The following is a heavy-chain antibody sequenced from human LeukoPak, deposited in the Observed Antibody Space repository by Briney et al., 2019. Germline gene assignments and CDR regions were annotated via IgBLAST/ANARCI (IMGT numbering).Heavy chain of an antibody. V-gene: IGHV3-30*18. CDR1: GFNFRNYG. J-gene: IGHJ4*02. D-gene: IGHD4-23*01. CDR3: AKDWYSFTVVTPFSH. CDR2: ISYDGNNK. Sequence: GGPLSLSCAASGFNFRNYGLHWVRQAPGKGLEGVAVISYDGNNKYYADSVKGRFIISRDNSKNTLYLQMNSLRAEDTAVYYCAKDWYSFTVVTPFSHWGQGTLVTVSS.